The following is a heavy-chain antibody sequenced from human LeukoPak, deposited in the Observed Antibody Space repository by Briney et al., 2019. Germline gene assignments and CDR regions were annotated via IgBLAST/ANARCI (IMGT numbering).Heavy chain of an antibody. V-gene: IGHV3-48*03. Sequence: GSLRLSCAASGFTFSSFEINWVRQAPGKGLDWVSYISGSGTTIYYADSVKGRFTISRDNAENSLYLQMNSLRAGDTAVYYCARSMVRGVGFDYWGQGTLVTVS. CDR1: GFTFSSFE. CDR3: ARSMVRGVGFDY. D-gene: IGHD3-10*01. J-gene: IGHJ4*02. CDR2: ISGSGTTI.